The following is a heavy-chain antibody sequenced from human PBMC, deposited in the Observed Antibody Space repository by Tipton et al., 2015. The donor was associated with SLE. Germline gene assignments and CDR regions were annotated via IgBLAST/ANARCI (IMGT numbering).Heavy chain of an antibody. CDR1: GGSISRSTHY. CDR2: SNYSGSP. CDR3: ARGGTYIPGAFDY. V-gene: IGHV4-39*07. D-gene: IGHD2-2*01. Sequence: TLSLTCTVSGGSISRSTHYWGWIRQPPGKGLEWIGRSNYSGSPYYNPSLKSRVTISIDTSKNQFSLKLSSVTAADTAVYYCARGGTYIPGAFDYWGQGTLVTVSS. J-gene: IGHJ4*02.